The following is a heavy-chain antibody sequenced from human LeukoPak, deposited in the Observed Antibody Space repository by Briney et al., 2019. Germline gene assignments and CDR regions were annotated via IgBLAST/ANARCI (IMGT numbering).Heavy chain of an antibody. Sequence: GASVKVSCKTSGYTFTSYGVSWVRQAPGQGLEWMGWIGTHNGNTNYAQKFQGRVIMTTDTSTSTAYMELMSLRSDDTAVYYCARDSGERGSGSYLIAYWGQGTLVTVSS. CDR3: ARDSGERGSGSYLIAY. J-gene: IGHJ4*02. D-gene: IGHD3-10*01. CDR1: GYTFTSYG. V-gene: IGHV1-18*01. CDR2: IGTHNGNT.